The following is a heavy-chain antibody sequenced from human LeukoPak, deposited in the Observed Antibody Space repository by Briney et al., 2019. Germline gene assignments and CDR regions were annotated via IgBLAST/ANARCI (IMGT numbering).Heavy chain of an antibody. Sequence: SETLSLTCAVYGGSFSGYYWSWTRQPPGKGLEWIGEINHSGSTNYNPSLKSRVTISVDTSKNQLSLKLSSVTAADTAVYYCAMTYTSYYYYGMDVWGQGTTVTVSS. D-gene: IGHD1-1*01. CDR2: INHSGST. J-gene: IGHJ6*02. CDR1: GGSFSGYY. CDR3: AMTYTSYYYYGMDV. V-gene: IGHV4-34*01.